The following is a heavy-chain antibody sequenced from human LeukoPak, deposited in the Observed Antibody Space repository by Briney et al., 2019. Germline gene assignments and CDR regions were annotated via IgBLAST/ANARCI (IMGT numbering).Heavy chain of an antibody. CDR3: AKARNYWYFDL. V-gene: IGHV3-48*01. CDR1: GFTFSSYS. CDR2: ISSSSSTI. Sequence: GGSLRLSCAASGFTFSSYSMNWVRQAPGKGLEWVSYISSSSSTIYYADSVKGRFTISRDNAKNSLYLQMNSLRAEDTAVYYCAKARNYWYFDLWGRGTLVTVSS. J-gene: IGHJ2*01.